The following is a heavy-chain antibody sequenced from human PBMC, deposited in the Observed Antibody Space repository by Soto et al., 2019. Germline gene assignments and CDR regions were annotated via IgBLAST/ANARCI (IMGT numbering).Heavy chain of an antibody. CDR2: INAGNGNT. J-gene: IGHJ4*02. CDR1: GYTFTSYA. CDR3: AEDRFGGTPYYGDSQVFEY. V-gene: IGHV1-3*01. Sequence: QVQLVQSGAEVKKPGASVKVSCKASGYTFTSYAMHWVRQAPGQRLEWMGWINAGNGNTKYSQKFLLRVTITRVTAASTADIERSSLRSEDTAVYYCAEDRFGGTPYYGDSQVFEYWGQGTLLTVSS. D-gene: IGHD4-17*01.